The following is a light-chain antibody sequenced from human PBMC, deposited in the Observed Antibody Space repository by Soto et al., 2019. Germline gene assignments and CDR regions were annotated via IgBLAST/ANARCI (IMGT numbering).Light chain of an antibody. Sequence: QSALTQPSSLSGSPAQSITISCTGTSSDIGGYNYVSWFQQHPGKAPKLMISDVSNRPSGVSNRFSGSKSGNTASLTISGLQAEDEADYYCSSYTSGSTFYVFGTGTKVTVL. V-gene: IGLV2-14*01. J-gene: IGLJ1*01. CDR2: DVS. CDR3: SSYTSGSTFYV. CDR1: SSDIGGYNY.